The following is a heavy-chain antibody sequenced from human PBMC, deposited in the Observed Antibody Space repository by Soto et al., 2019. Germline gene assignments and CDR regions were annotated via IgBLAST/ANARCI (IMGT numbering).Heavy chain of an antibody. D-gene: IGHD2-21*02. CDR1: GDSINNRSYY. V-gene: IGHV4-39*01. Sequence: TLSLTCTVTGDSINNRSYYWGWIRQPPGKGLEWIGSIYYSGSTYNNPSLKSRVSMSVDTSKNQFSLKLRSVTAADTALYYCARQRTSVVTQAYFDSWGQGSLVTVSS. CDR2: IYYSGST. J-gene: IGHJ4*02. CDR3: ARQRTSVVTQAYFDS.